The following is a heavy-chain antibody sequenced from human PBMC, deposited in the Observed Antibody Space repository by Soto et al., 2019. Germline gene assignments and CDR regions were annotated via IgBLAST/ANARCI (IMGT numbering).Heavy chain of an antibody. CDR1: GGSISSYY. Sequence: SETLSLTCTVSGGSISSYYWSWIRQPPGKGLEWIGYIYYSGSTNYNPSLKSRVTISVDTSKNQFSLKLSSVTAADTAVYYCARGPAYSSSSVYYYYYMDVWGKGTTVTVSS. CDR2: IYYSGST. V-gene: IGHV4-59*01. CDR3: ARGPAYSSSSVYYYYYMDV. D-gene: IGHD6-6*01. J-gene: IGHJ6*03.